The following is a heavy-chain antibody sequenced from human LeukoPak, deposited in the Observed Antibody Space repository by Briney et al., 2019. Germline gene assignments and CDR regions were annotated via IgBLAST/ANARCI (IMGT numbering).Heavy chain of an antibody. J-gene: IGHJ5*02. CDR2: ISYSGTN. CDR3: ASLGTLRS. V-gene: IGHV4-39*01. CDR1: GGSVSSSSYY. D-gene: IGHD7-27*01. Sequence: SETLSLTCTVSGGSVSSSSYYWGWIRQPPGKGLEWIGSISYSGTNYNNPSLKIRVSVSIDMSKNQFSVKLTSVTAADTAMYYCASLGTLRSWGQGTLVTVSS.